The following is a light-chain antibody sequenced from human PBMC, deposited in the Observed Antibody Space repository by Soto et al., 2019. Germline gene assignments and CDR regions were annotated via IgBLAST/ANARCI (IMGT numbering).Light chain of an antibody. Sequence: IRMTQSPSSFSASTGDRVSITCRATQDIGTYLAWYQQIPGKAPKLLIYDASTLQTGVPSRFSGSGSGTDFTLTISYLQSEDVGTYYCQQFYNYPRTFGQGTKVEIK. CDR3: QQFYNYPRT. CDR2: DAS. J-gene: IGKJ1*01. CDR1: QDIGTY. V-gene: IGKV1-8*01.